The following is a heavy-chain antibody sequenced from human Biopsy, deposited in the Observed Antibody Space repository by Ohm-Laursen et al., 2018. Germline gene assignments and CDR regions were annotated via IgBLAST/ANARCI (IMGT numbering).Heavy chain of an antibody. Sequence: ASVKVSCKPSGYSLSTFGLNWVRQAPGLGLEWMGWISAYNGQTSYAPNFQGRLIMTTDTSTGTAYMELRSLRSDDTAMYYCARDSRDKFDLWGQGTLVTVSS. V-gene: IGHV1-18*01. CDR2: ISAYNGQT. CDR3: ARDSRDKFDL. CDR1: GYSLSTFG. J-gene: IGHJ5*02.